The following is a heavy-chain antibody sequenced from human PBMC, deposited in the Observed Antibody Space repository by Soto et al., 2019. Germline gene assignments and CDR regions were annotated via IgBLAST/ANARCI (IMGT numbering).Heavy chain of an antibody. CDR3: ARARDYYGSGSSLYYYYYGMDV. Sequence: SETLSLTCTVSGDSISSASYFWGWIRQPPGKGLEWIGSVYFVGNSYYNPSLKSRVSISVDASKNQFSLKLSSVTAADTAVYYCARARDYYGSGSSLYYYYYGMDVWGQGTTVTVSS. J-gene: IGHJ6*02. CDR1: GDSISSASYF. CDR2: VYFVGNS. V-gene: IGHV4-39*01. D-gene: IGHD3-10*01.